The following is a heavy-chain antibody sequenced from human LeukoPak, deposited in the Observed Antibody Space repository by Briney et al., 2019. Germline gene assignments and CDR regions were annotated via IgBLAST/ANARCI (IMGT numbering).Heavy chain of an antibody. J-gene: IGHJ4*02. CDR2: ITGNGAST. D-gene: IGHD3-16*01. CDR3: AGRGSHVY. CDR1: GFTFRSND. V-gene: IGHV3-23*01. Sequence: GGSLRLSCAASGFTFRSNDINWVRQAPGKGLEWVSSITGNGASTNFADSVKGRFTISRDNSKNTAYLQMNSLRAEDTAVYYCAGRGSHVYWGQGTLVTVSS.